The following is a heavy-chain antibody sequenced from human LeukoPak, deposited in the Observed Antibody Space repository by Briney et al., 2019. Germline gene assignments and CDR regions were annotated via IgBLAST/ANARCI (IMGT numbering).Heavy chain of an antibody. CDR3: ATEMATITGHYYYYGMDV. CDR2: INSDGSTT. J-gene: IGHJ6*02. D-gene: IGHD5-24*01. CDR1: GFTFSNYW. Sequence: PGGSLRLSCAASGFTFSNYWMHWVRQAPGKGLVWVSRINSDGSTTTYADSVKGRFTISRDNSKNTLYLQMNSLRAEDTAVYYCATEMATITGHYYYYGMDVWGQGTTVTVSS. V-gene: IGHV3-74*01.